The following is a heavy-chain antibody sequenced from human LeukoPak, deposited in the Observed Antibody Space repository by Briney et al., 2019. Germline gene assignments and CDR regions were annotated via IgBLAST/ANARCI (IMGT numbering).Heavy chain of an antibody. D-gene: IGHD6-19*01. CDR2: ISGSGGST. CDR3: ARKLRSSGWYSDCCAFDI. V-gene: IGHV3-23*01. CDR1: GFTFSSYA. J-gene: IGHJ3*02. Sequence: GGSLRLSCAASGFTFSSYAMSWVRQAPGKGLEWVSAISGSGGSTYYADSVKGRFTISRDNSKNTLYLQMNSLRAEDTAVYYCARKLRSSGWYSDCCAFDIWGQGTMVTVSS.